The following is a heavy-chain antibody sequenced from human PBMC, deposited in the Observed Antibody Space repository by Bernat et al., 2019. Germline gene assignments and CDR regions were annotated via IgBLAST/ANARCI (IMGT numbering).Heavy chain of an antibody. CDR1: GGSISSYY. J-gene: IGHJ4*02. D-gene: IGHD3-22*01. Sequence: QVQLQESGPGLVKPSETLSLTCTVSGGSISSYYWSWIRQPPGKGLEWIGYIYYSGSTNYNPSLKSRVTISVDTSKNQFSLKLSSVTAADTAVYYCARLDSSGYYRYFDYWGQGTLVTVSS. V-gene: IGHV4-59*01. CDR3: ARLDSSGYYRYFDY. CDR2: IYYSGST.